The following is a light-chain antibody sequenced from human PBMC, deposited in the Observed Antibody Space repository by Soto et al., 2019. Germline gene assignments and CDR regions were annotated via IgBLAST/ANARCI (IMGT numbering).Light chain of an antibody. CDR1: QSVGVY. V-gene: IGKV1-39*01. CDR2: GVS. CDR3: QQSYASVWT. J-gene: IGKJ1*01. Sequence: DIQLTQSPSSLSAAVGDRVTISCRTRQSVGVYLNWYQQKPGGAPRLLIFGVSGLQGGVPSRFAGGGSGADFTLTINDLQVEDLATYFCQQSYASVWTFGQGTRVEI.